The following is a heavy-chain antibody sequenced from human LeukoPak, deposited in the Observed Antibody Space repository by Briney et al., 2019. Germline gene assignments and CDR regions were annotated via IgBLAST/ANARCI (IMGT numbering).Heavy chain of an antibody. V-gene: IGHV1-69*06. Sequence: SVKVSCKASGGTFSSCAISWVRQAPGQGLEWMGGIIPIFGTANYAQKFQGRVTITADKSTSTAYMELSSLRSEDTAVYYCAQGTVTTSSFSYWGQGTLVTVSS. J-gene: IGHJ4*02. CDR2: IIPIFGTA. CDR1: GGTFSSCA. D-gene: IGHD4-17*01. CDR3: AQGTVTTSSFSY.